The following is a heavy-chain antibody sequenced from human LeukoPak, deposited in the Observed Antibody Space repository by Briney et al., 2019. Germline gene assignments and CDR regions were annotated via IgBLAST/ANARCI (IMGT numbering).Heavy chain of an antibody. Sequence: GKSLTLSCAASGFTFSNYDIHWDSHAPGKGLEWVAVISSDGTNKYYGDSVKGRFTISRDNSKNTLHLQRNSLRAEDTAVYYCAKDDRGNEAPFDYWGQGTLVTVSS. CDR3: AKDDRGNEAPFDY. V-gene: IGHV3-30*18. J-gene: IGHJ4*02. CDR2: ISSDGTNK. CDR1: GFTFSNYD.